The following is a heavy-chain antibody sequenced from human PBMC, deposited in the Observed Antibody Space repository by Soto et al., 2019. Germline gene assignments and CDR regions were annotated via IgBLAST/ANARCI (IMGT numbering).Heavy chain of an antibody. Sequence: PSETLSLTCAVYGGSFSGYYWSWIRQPPGKGLEWIGEINHSGSTNYNPSLKSRVTISVDTSKNQFSLKLSSVTAADTAVYYCARTEDRYWYFDYWGQGTLVTVSS. CDR1: GGSFSGYY. J-gene: IGHJ4*02. CDR3: ARTEDRYWYFDY. CDR2: INHSGST. V-gene: IGHV4-34*01. D-gene: IGHD2-8*02.